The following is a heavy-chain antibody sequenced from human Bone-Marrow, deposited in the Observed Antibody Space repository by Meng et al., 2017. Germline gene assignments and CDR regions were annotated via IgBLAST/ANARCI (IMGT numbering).Heavy chain of an antibody. Sequence: GGGLVNPGGSLIPSCAPSGFTFSDYYRSWIRQAPGKGLEWVSYISSSGSTIYYADSVKGRFTISRDNAKNSLYLQMNSLRAEDTAVYYCARDDYGDRYWYFDLWGRGTLVTVSS. CDR3: ARDDYGDRYWYFDL. CDR1: GFTFSDYY. CDR2: ISSSGSTI. V-gene: IGHV3-11*01. D-gene: IGHD4-17*01. J-gene: IGHJ2*01.